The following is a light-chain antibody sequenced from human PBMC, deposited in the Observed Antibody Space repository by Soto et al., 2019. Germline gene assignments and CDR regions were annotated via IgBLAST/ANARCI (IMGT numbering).Light chain of an antibody. CDR3: QQYHNWPA. CDR1: QRVFSS. CDR2: GAA. J-gene: IGKJ1*01. V-gene: IGKV3-15*01. Sequence: EIVVTQSPATLSGSPGERATLSCRASQRVFSSLAWYQQKPGQAPRLLIYGAATRATGIPARFSGSGSGTEFTLTISSLQSEDFAVYYCQQYHNWPAFGQGTKVDIK.